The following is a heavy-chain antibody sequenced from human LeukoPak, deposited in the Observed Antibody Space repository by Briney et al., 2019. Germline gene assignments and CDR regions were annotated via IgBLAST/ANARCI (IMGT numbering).Heavy chain of an antibody. CDR1: GFTFSSYA. V-gene: IGHV3-30*04. D-gene: IGHD6-13*01. CDR3: ARDFAAAGIFDY. CDR2: ILYDGSNK. J-gene: IGHJ4*02. Sequence: QPGGSLRLSCAASGFTFSSYAMHWVRQAPGKGLEWVALILYDGSNKYYADSVKGRFTISRDNSKNTLYMQMNSLRAEDTAVYYCARDFAAAGIFDYWGQGTLITVSS.